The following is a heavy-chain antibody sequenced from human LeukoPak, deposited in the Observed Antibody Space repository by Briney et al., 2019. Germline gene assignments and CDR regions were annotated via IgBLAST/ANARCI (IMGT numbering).Heavy chain of an antibody. J-gene: IGHJ4*02. D-gene: IGHD3-22*01. CDR3: ARDEGGSSGYTYYFDY. CDR2: IYYSGST. Sequence: PSETLSLTCAVYGGSFSSYYWSWIRQPPGKGLEWIGYIYYSGSTNYNPSLKSRVTISVDTSKNQFSLKLSSVTAADTAVYYCARDEGGSSGYTYYFDYWGQGTLVTVSS. V-gene: IGHV4-59*01. CDR1: GGSFSSYY.